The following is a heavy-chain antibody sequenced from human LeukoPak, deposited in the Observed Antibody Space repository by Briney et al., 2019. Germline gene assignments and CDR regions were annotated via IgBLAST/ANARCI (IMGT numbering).Heavy chain of an antibody. D-gene: IGHD6-19*01. CDR3: ARRSPLGSSGWYGGWYFDL. CDR2: IYYSGST. V-gene: IGHV4-59*08. CDR1: GGSISSYY. J-gene: IGHJ2*01. Sequence: PSETLSLTCTVSGGSISSYYWSRIRPPPGKGLEWIGYIYYSGSTNYNPSLKSRVTISVDTSKNQFSLKLSSVTAADTAVYYCARRSPLGSSGWYGGWYFDLWGRGTLVTVSS.